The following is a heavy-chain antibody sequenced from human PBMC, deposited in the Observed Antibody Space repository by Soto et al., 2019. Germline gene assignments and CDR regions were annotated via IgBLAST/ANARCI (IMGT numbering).Heavy chain of an antibody. Sequence: GWSLRLSCAASGFTFSSYGMHWVRQAPGKGLEWVAVIWYDGSNKYYADSVKGRFTISRDNSKNTLYLQMNSLRAEDTAVYYCARTDYGDFYSPFDPWGQGTLVTVYS. J-gene: IGHJ5*02. CDR1: GFTFSSYG. CDR2: IWYDGSNK. CDR3: ARTDYGDFYSPFDP. D-gene: IGHD4-17*01. V-gene: IGHV3-33*01.